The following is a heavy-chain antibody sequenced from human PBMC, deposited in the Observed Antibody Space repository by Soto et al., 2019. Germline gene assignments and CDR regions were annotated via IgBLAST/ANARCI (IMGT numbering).Heavy chain of an antibody. D-gene: IGHD3-16*02. CDR2: ISAYNGNT. CDR3: ARESPYYDYVWGSYRYLFDY. V-gene: IGHV1-18*04. CDR1: GISFINHY. Sequence: ASVKVSCKASGISFINHYVHWVRQAPGQGLEWMGWISAYNGNTNYAQKLQGRVTMTTDTSTSTAYMELRSLRSDDTAVYYCARESPYYDYVWGSYRYLFDYWGKGTLVTVSS. J-gene: IGHJ4*02.